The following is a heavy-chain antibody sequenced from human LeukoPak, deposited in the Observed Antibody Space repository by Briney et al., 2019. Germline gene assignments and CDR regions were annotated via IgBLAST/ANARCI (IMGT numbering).Heavy chain of an antibody. V-gene: IGHV1-69*05. CDR2: IIPIFGTA. CDR1: GGTFISYA. D-gene: IGHD2-15*01. J-gene: IGHJ3*02. Sequence: SVKVSCKASGGTFISYAISWVRQAPGQGLEWMGRIIPIFGTANYAQKFQGRVTITTDESTSTAYMELSSLRSEDTAVYYCARAVSGPVGAFDIWGQGTMVTVSS. CDR3: ARAVSGPVGAFDI.